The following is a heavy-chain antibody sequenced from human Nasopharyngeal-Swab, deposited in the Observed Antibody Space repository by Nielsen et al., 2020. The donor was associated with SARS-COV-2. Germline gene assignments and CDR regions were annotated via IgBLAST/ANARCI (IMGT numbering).Heavy chain of an antibody. CDR3: ARGFDY. J-gene: IGHJ4*02. CDR1: GASISSYY. CDR2: SHYSGST. Sequence: SETLSLTCTVSGASISSYYWSWIRQPPGKGLEWVAYSHYSGSTNYNPSLKSRVTMSVDTPKRQFSLMLTSVTAADTAVYYCARGFDYWGQGTLVTVSS. V-gene: IGHV4-59*08.